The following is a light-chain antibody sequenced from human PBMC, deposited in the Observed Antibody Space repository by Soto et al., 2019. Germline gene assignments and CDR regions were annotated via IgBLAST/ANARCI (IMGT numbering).Light chain of an antibody. V-gene: IGKV1-39*01. Sequence: DIQMTQSPSSLSASVGARVTITCRASQSISSYLNRYQQKPGKAPKLLIYAASSLQSGVPSRFSGSGSVTDFTLTISSLQPEDFATYYCQQSYRTPLTFGGGTKVEIK. CDR3: QQSYRTPLT. CDR1: QSISSY. J-gene: IGKJ4*01. CDR2: AAS.